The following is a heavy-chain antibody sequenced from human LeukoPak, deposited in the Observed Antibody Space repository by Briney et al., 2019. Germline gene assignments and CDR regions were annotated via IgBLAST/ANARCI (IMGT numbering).Heavy chain of an antibody. CDR1: GFTFSTYG. CDR3: ARDRVVVVVAATVGWFDP. J-gene: IGHJ5*02. V-gene: IGHV3-30*03. CDR2: VSYDGNNK. D-gene: IGHD2-15*01. Sequence: SGGSLRLSCAASGFTFSTYGMHWVRQAPGKGLEWVAVVSYDGNNKYYADSVKGRFTISRDNSKNTLYLQMNSLRAEDTAVYYCARDRVVVVVAATVGWFDPWGQGTLVTVSS.